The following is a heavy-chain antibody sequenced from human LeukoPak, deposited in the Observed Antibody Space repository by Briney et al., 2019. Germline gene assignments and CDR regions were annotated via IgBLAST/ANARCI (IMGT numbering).Heavy chain of an antibody. CDR2: IYHSGST. J-gene: IGHJ4*02. D-gene: IGHD5-18*01. V-gene: IGHV4-4*02. CDR1: GGSISSSNW. CDR3: ARKYSYGYNTLDD. Sequence: SGTLSLTCAVSGGSISSSNWWSWVHQPPGKGLEWIGEIYHSGSTNYNPSLKSRVTISVDKSKNQFSLKLSSVTAADTAVYYCARKYSYGYNTLDDWGQGTLVTVSS.